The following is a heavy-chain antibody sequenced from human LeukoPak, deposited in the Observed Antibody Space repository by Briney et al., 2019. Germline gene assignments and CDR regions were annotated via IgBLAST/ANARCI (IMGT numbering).Heavy chain of an antibody. Sequence: GGSLRLPCAASGFTFSSYWMSWVRQAPGKGLEWVANIKQDGSEKYYVDSVKGRFTISRDNAKNSLYLQMNSLRAEDTAVYYCAVATTSPGYYFDYWGQGTLVTVSS. J-gene: IGHJ4*02. CDR2: IKQDGSEK. CDR1: GFTFSSYW. V-gene: IGHV3-7*01. CDR3: AVATTSPGYYFDY. D-gene: IGHD5-12*01.